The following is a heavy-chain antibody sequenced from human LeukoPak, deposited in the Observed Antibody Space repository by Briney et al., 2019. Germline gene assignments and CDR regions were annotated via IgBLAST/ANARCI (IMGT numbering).Heavy chain of an antibody. Sequence: PGGSLRLSCAASGFAVSSNYMNWVRQAPGKGLEWVSVIFSGGSTYYADSVKGRFTISRDNSKSTLYLQMNSLRAEDTAVYYCAWEGRKWGSGSLNYFDYWGQGTLVTVSS. V-gene: IGHV3-66*01. D-gene: IGHD3-10*01. CDR3: AWEGRKWGSGSLNYFDY. J-gene: IGHJ4*02. CDR1: GFAVSSNY. CDR2: IFSGGST.